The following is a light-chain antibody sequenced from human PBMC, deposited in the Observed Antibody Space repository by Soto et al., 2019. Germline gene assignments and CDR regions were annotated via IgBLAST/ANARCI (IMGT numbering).Light chain of an antibody. CDR3: HPASHRLD. CDR1: QSVSSY. Sequence: TAAVSLSREESRSRSCRASQSVSSYLAWYQQKPGQAPRLLIYDASNRATGIPARLSCSGSGTDFSISIPGLEPEDFAVYYCHPASHRLDFRGGTKVDIK. J-gene: IGKJ4*01. V-gene: IGKV3-11*01. CDR2: DAS.